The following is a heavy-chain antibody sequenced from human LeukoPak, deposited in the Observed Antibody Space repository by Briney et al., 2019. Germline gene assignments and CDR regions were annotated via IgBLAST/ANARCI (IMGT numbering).Heavy chain of an antibody. CDR2: ISSGGSAI. D-gene: IGHD3-22*01. CDR3: ARDLDYYDSSALGY. V-gene: IGHV3-48*03. Sequence: PGGSLRLSCAASGFTFSSYEMDWVRQAPGKGLEWVSYISSGGSAIYHADSVKGRFTISRDNAKNSLYLQMNSLRAEDTAVYYCARDLDYYDSSALGYWGQGTLVTVSS. CDR1: GFTFSSYE. J-gene: IGHJ4*02.